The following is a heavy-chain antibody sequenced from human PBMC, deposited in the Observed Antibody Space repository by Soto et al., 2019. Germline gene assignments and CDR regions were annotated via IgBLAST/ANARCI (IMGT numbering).Heavy chain of an antibody. CDR1: GFTFSSYA. CDR2: ISGSGGST. J-gene: IGHJ2*01. D-gene: IGHD4-17*01. Sequence: EVQLLESGGGLVQPGGSLRLSCAASGFTFSSYAMSWVRQAPGKGLEWVSAISGSGGSTYYADSVKGRFTISRDNSKNTLYLQMNSLRAEDTAVYYCAKFRMTTVTEEWYFDLWGRGTLVTVSS. CDR3: AKFRMTTVTEEWYFDL. V-gene: IGHV3-23*01.